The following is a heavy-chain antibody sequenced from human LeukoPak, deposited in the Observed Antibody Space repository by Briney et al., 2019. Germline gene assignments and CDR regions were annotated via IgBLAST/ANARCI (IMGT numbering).Heavy chain of an antibody. CDR1: GGSISSYF. J-gene: IGHJ6*02. D-gene: IGHD1-26*01. Sequence: SETLSLTCTVSGGSISSYFWSCIRQPPGKGLEWIGYIYYNGATPYSPSFRSRVTMSVDTSKNQFSLKLSSVTVADTAVYYCARHDPVGHYQRGKDDWGQGTTVTVSS. CDR3: ARHDPVGHYQRGKDD. CDR2: IYYNGAT. V-gene: IGHV4-59*08.